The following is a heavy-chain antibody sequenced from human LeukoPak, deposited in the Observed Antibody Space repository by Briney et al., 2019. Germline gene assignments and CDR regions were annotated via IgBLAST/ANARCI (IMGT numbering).Heavy chain of an antibody. CDR2: LTCRGGTT. J-gene: IGHJ4*02. D-gene: IGHD3-3*01. CDR3: ANGNGQRFLEWLHEAYFDY. V-gene: IGHV3-23*01. CDR1: GFTFSNYA. Sequence: PGGSLRLSCAASGFTFSNYAMSWVRQAPGRGLEWVSGLTCRGGTTYYADSVKGRFTISRDNSRSTLYLQTNSLRVEDTAVYYCANGNGQRFLEWLHEAYFDYWGQGTLVTVCS.